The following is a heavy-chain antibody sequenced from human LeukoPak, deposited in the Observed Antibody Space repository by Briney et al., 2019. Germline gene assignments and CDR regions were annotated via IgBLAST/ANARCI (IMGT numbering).Heavy chain of an antibody. CDR2: INRNGGST. V-gene: IGHV3-20*04. CDR3: ARESLLWFGESLESNYFDY. CDR1: GFTFDDYG. Sequence: GGSLRLSCEGSGFTFDDYGMSWVRQPPGKGLEWVSGINRNGGSTDYADSVKGRFTISRDNAKNSHFLQMSSLRVDDTALYYCARESLLWFGESLESNYFDYWGQGTLVTVSS. J-gene: IGHJ4*02. D-gene: IGHD3-10*01.